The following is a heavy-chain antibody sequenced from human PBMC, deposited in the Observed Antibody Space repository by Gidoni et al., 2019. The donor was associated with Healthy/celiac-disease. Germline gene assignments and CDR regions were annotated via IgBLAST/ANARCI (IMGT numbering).Heavy chain of an antibody. CDR2: ISGSGGST. CDR3: ASLYDSSGYYGYYYDYGMDV. D-gene: IGHD3-22*01. CDR1: GFTFRSYA. Sequence: EVQLLESGGGLVQPGGSLRLSCAASGFTFRSYAMSGVRQAPGKGLEWVSAISGSGGSTYYADSVKGRFTISRDNSKNTLYLQMNSLRAEDTAVYYCASLYDSSGYYGYYYDYGMDVWGQGTTVTVSS. V-gene: IGHV3-23*01. J-gene: IGHJ6*02.